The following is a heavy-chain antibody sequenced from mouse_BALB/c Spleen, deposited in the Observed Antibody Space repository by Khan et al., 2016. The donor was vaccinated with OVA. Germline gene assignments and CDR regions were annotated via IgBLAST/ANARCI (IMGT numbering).Heavy chain of an antibody. D-gene: IGHD2-14*01. CDR2: ISDGGSYT. CDR1: GFTFSDYY. J-gene: IGHJ3*01. V-gene: IGHV5-4*02. Sequence: EVELVESGGGLVKPGGSLKLSCAASGFTFSDYYMYWVRQTPEKRLEWVATISDGGSYTYFPDSVEGRFTISSANAKNNLYLQLISLKSEDTAMDYCTRGGYGAFGYWGQGTLVTVAA. CDR3: TRGGYGAFGY.